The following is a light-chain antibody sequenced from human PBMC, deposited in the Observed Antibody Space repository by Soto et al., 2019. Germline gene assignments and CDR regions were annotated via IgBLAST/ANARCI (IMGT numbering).Light chain of an antibody. J-gene: IGLJ3*02. V-gene: IGLV1-47*02. CDR2: SNN. CDR1: SSNIGSNY. CDR3: AAWDDSLSGHNWV. Sequence: QSALTQPPSASGTPGQRVTISCSGSSSNIGSNYVYWYQQLPGTAPKLLIYSNNQRPSGVPDRFSGSKSGTSASLAISGLRSEDEADYYCAAWDDSLSGHNWVFGGGTKLTVL.